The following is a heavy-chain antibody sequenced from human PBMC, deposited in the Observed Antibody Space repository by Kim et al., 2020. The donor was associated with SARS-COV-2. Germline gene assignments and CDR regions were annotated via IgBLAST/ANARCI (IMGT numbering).Heavy chain of an antibody. V-gene: IGHV1-69*13. Sequence: SVKVSCKASGGTFSSYAISWVRQAPGQGLEWMGGIIPIFGTANYAQKFQGRVTITADESTSTAYMELSSLRSEDTAVYYCATRHLSLYGMDVWGQGTTVTVSS. CDR3: ATRHLSLYGMDV. CDR1: GGTFSSYA. J-gene: IGHJ6*02. CDR2: IIPIFGTA.